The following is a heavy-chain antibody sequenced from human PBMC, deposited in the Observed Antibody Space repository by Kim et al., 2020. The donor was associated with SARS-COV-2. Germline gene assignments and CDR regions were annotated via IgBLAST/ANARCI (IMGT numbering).Heavy chain of an antibody. V-gene: IGHV3-64D*09. CDR3: VKEGGITGTPWC. Sequence: YYANSMKGRFTISRDNSKNTLYLQMSSLRAEDTAVYYCVKEGGITGTPWCWGQGTLVTVSS. J-gene: IGHJ4*02. D-gene: IGHD1-20*01.